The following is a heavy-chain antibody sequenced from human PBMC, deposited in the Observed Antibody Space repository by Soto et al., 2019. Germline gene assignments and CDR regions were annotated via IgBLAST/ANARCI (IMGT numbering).Heavy chain of an antibody. J-gene: IGHJ6*02. Sequence: PGGSLRLSCAASGFTFSSYAMHWVRQAPGKGLEWVAVISYDGSNKYYADSVKGRFTISRDNSKNTLYLQMNSLRAEDTAVYYCHKNYDSSGYLGYYYYGMDVWGQGT. CDR1: GFTFSSYA. D-gene: IGHD3-22*01. V-gene: IGHV3-30-3*01. CDR2: ISYDGSNK. CDR3: HKNYDSSGYLGYYYYGMDV.